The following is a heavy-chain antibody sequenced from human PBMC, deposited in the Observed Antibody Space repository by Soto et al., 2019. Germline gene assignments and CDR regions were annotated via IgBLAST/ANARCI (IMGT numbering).Heavy chain of an antibody. CDR2: IYYSGST. CDR3: AREGSYYGVDY. J-gene: IGHJ4*02. D-gene: IGHD1-26*01. V-gene: IGHV4-59*01. CDR1: GGSISSYY. Sequence: SETLSLTCTVSGGSISSYYWSWIRQPPGKGLEWIGYIYYSGSTNYNPSLKSRVTISVDTSKNQFSLKLSSVTAADTAVYYCAREGSYYGVDYWGQGTLVTVSS.